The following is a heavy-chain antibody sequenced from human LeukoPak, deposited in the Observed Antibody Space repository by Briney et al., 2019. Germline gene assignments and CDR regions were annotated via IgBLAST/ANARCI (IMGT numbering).Heavy chain of an antibody. J-gene: IGHJ4*02. CDR1: GFTFSSYT. CDR3: ANLAVAKWWRKFDY. Sequence: GGSLRLSCSASGFTFSSYTMTWLRQAPGKGLEWVSGISGSGGSTYDADSVKGRFTISRDNSKNTLYLQMNSLRVEDTAVYYCANLAVAKWWRKFDYCGQGALVTVSS. V-gene: IGHV3-23*01. CDR2: ISGSGGST. D-gene: IGHD2-15*01.